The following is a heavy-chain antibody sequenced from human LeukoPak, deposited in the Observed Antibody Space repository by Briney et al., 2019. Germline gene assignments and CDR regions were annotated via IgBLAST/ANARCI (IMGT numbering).Heavy chain of an antibody. CDR3: ARDTDIVVANWFDP. Sequence: GASVKVSCKASGYTFTGYYMHWVRQAPGQGLEWMGWISAYNGNTNYAQKLQGRVTMTTDTSTSTAYMELRSLRSDDTAVYYCARDTDIVVANWFDPWGQGTLVTVSS. CDR1: GYTFTGYY. CDR2: ISAYNGNT. V-gene: IGHV1-18*04. D-gene: IGHD2-2*01. J-gene: IGHJ5*02.